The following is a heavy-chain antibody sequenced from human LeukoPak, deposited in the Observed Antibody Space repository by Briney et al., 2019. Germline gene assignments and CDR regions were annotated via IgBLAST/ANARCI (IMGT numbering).Heavy chain of an antibody. J-gene: IGHJ4*02. V-gene: IGHV1-69*05. Sequence: SVKVSCKASGYTFTSYGISWVRQAPGQGLEWMGGIIPIFGTANYAQKFQGRVTITTDESTSTAYMELSSLRSDDTAVYYCAAYCSGGSCYSLGLGWGQGTLVTVSS. CDR3: AAYCSGGSCYSLGLG. CDR2: IIPIFGTA. D-gene: IGHD2-15*01. CDR1: GYTFTSYG.